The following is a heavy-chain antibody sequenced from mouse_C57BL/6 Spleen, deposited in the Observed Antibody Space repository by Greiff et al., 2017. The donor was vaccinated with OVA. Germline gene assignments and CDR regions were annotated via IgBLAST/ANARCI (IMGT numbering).Heavy chain of an antibody. Sequence: EVQRVESGGGLVKPGGSLKLSCAASGFTFSSYAMSWVRQTPEKRLEWVATISDGGSYTYYPDNVKGRFTISRDNAKNNLYLQMSQLKSEDTAMYYCARESTGTSYFDYWGQGTTLTVSS. CDR3: ARESTGTSYFDY. V-gene: IGHV5-4*01. J-gene: IGHJ2*01. CDR1: GFTFSSYA. D-gene: IGHD4-1*01. CDR2: ISDGGSYT.